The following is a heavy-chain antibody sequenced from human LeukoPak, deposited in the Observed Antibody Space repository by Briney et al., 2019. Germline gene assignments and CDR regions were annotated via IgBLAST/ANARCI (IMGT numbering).Heavy chain of an antibody. CDR3: TRVPYDFWSGYYSCDY. CDR2: IRSKAYGGTT. V-gene: IGHV3-49*05. D-gene: IGHD3-3*01. Sequence: KPGRSLRLSCIASGFTFGDYTMSWFRQAPGKGLEWVGSIRSKAYGGTTEYAASVKGRFTISRDDSKSVAYLQMNSLKTEDTAVYYCTRVPYDFWSGYYSCDYWGQGTLVTVSS. J-gene: IGHJ4*02. CDR1: GFTFGDYT.